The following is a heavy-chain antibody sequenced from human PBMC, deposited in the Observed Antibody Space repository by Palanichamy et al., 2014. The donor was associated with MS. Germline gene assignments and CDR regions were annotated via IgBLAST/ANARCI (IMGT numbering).Heavy chain of an antibody. V-gene: IGHV3-23*01. CDR1: DSPLGSYA. Sequence: EVQLLESGGGLVQPGGSLRPLPVQPLDSPLGSYAMSWVRQAPGKGLEWVSAISGSGGSTYYADSVKGRFTISRDDSKNTLYLQMNTLRADDTAVYYCAKVRGYSSSPRLDYWGQGTLVTVSS. CDR3: AKVRGYSSSPRLDY. J-gene: IGHJ4*02. CDR2: ISGSGGST. D-gene: IGHD6-6*01.